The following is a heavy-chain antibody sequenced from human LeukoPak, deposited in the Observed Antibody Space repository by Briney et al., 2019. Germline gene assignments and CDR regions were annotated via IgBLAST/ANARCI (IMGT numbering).Heavy chain of an antibody. Sequence: SETLSLTCAVSGGSISSSNWWSWVRQPPGKGLEWIGEIYHSGSTNYNPSLKSRVTISVDKSKNQFSLKLSSVTAADTAVYYCARDPSIAAAYYFDYWGQGTLVTVSS. CDR1: GGSISSSNW. D-gene: IGHD6-13*01. V-gene: IGHV4-4*02. CDR3: ARDPSIAAAYYFDY. CDR2: IYHSGST. J-gene: IGHJ4*02.